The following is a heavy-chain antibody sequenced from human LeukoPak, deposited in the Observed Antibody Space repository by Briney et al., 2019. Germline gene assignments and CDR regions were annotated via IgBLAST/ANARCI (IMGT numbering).Heavy chain of an antibody. J-gene: IGHJ6*02. CDR2: ISGSGGST. Sequence: GGSLRLSCAASGFTFSSYAMSWVRQAPGKGLEWVSAISGSGGSTYYADSVKGRFTISRDNSKNTLYLQMNSLRAEDTAVYYCARGSSDILTGYPGYYYYYYGMDVWGQGTTVTVSS. D-gene: IGHD3-9*01. CDR1: GFTFSSYA. V-gene: IGHV3-23*01. CDR3: ARGSSDILTGYPGYYYYYYGMDV.